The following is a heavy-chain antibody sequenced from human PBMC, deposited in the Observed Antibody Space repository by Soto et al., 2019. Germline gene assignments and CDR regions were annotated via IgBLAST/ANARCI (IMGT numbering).Heavy chain of an antibody. Sequence: QVQLQESGPGLVKPSETLSLTCTVSGGSISSYYWSWIRQPPGKGLEWIGYIYYSGSTNYNPSLKSRVTISVDTSKNQFSLKLSSVTAADTAVYYCARATFEYRGYYYYGMDVWGQGTTVTVSS. V-gene: IGHV4-59*01. CDR1: GGSISSYY. CDR2: IYYSGST. CDR3: ARATFEYRGYYYYGMDV. J-gene: IGHJ6*02. D-gene: IGHD6-6*01.